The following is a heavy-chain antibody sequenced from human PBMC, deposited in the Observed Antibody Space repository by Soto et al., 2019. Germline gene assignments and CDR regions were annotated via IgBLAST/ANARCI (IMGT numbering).Heavy chain of an antibody. CDR3: AKPPGAGMDV. CDR2: ISYDGSNK. Sequence: QGQLVESGGCVVQPGRSLRLSCAASGFTFSSYGMHWVRQAPGKGLEWVALISYDGSNKYYADSVKGRFTISRDNSKNTLYLQMNSLRTEDTAVYYCAKPPGAGMDVWGQGTTVTVSS. J-gene: IGHJ6*02. V-gene: IGHV3-30*18. CDR1: GFTFSSYG.